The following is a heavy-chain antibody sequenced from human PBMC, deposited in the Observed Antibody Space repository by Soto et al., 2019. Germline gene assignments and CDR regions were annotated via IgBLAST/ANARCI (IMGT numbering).Heavy chain of an antibody. CDR2: ISAYNGNT. V-gene: IGHV1-18*01. CDR1: GYNFTNFD. J-gene: IGHJ4*02. CDR3: ARGEAQLGATWDY. D-gene: IGHD5-12*01. Sequence: ASVKVSCKTSGYNFTNFDINWVRQAPGQGLEWMGWISAYNGNTNYAQKLQGRVTMTTDTSTSTAYMELRSLRSDDTAVYYCARGEAQLGATWDYWGQGTLVTVSS.